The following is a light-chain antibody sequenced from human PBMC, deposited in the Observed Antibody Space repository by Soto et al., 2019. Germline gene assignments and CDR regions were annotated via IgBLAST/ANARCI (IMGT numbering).Light chain of an antibody. CDR2: DVS. CDR1: TSDIGSYNY. Sequence: QSVLTQPASVSGSPGQWITITCPGSTSDIGSYNYVSWFLQDPGKAPKLIIYDVSYRPSGVSNRFFGSKSGNTASLTISALQAEDEADYYCSSYTSSITYVFGTGTKVTVL. J-gene: IGLJ1*01. V-gene: IGLV2-14*01. CDR3: SSYTSSITYV.